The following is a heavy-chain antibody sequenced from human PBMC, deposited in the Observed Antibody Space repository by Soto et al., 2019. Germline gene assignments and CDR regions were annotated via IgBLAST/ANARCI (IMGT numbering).Heavy chain of an antibody. Sequence: ASVKVSCKASGYTFTCYYMHWVRQAPGQGLEWMGIINPSGGSTSYAQKFQGRVTMTRDTSTSTVYMELSSLRSEDTAVYYCAREGYDILTGHARYDYWGQGTLVTVSS. J-gene: IGHJ4*02. D-gene: IGHD3-9*01. CDR2: INPSGGST. CDR3: AREGYDILTGHARYDY. V-gene: IGHV1-46*03. CDR1: GYTFTCYY.